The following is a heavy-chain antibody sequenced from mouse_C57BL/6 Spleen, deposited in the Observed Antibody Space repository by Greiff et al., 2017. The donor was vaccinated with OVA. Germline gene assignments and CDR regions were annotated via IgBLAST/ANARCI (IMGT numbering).Heavy chain of an antibody. J-gene: IGHJ4*01. CDR2: IYPGDGDT. D-gene: IGHD3-2*02. CDR1: GYAFSSYW. CDR3: ARTAQATYAMDY. Sequence: QVQLQQSGAELVKPGASVKISCKASGYAFSSYWMNWVKQRPGKGLEWIGQIYPGDGDTNYNGKFKGKATLTADKSSSTAYMQLSSLTSEDSAVYFCARTAQATYAMDYWGQGTSVTVSS. V-gene: IGHV1-80*01.